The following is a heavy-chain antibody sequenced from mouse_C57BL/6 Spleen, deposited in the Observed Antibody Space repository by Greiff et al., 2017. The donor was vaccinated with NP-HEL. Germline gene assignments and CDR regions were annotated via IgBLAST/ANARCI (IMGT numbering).Heavy chain of an antibody. CDR3: ARGERLRLYFDV. CDR2: IYPSDSET. Sequence: QVQLQQPGAELVRPGSSVKLSCKASGYTFTSYWMDWVKQRPGQGLEWIGNIYPSDSETHYNQKFKDKATLTVDKSSSTAYMQLSSLTSEDSAVYYCARGERLRLYFDVWGTGTTVTVSS. J-gene: IGHJ1*03. V-gene: IGHV1-61*01. D-gene: IGHD2-4*01. CDR1: GYTFTSYW.